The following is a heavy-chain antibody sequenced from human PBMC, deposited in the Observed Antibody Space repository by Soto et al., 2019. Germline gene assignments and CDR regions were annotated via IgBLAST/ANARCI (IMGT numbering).Heavy chain of an antibody. CDR2: IKPDGSEK. J-gene: IGHJ4*02. V-gene: IGHV3-7*01. D-gene: IGHD4-17*01. CDR1: EFTFSQHW. Sequence: EVHLVESGGGLVQPGGSLRRSCAASEFTFSQHWMSWVRQALGKGLEWVADIKPDGSEKYYVDSVKGRFTISRDNAKNSVYLQMNSLRAEDTAVYYCARGHYGRDYWGQGTLVTVSS. CDR3: ARGHYGRDY.